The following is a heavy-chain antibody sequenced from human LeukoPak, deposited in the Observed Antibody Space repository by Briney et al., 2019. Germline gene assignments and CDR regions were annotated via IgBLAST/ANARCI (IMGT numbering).Heavy chain of an antibody. CDR1: GFTFSSYA. CDR2: ISGSGGST. V-gene: IGHV3-23*01. Sequence: GGSLRLSCAASGFTFSSYAMSWVRQAPGKGLEWVSAISGSGGSTYYADSVKGRFAISRDNSKNTLYLQMNSLRAEDTAVYYCAKDLCSSTSCYINWFDPWGQGTLVTVSS. J-gene: IGHJ5*02. D-gene: IGHD2-2*02. CDR3: AKDLCSSTSCYINWFDP.